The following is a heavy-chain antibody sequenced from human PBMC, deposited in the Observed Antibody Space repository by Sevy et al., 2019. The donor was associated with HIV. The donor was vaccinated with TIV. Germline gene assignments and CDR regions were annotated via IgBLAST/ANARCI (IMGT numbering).Heavy chain of an antibody. CDR3: ARDRTYGIVKAEYFQH. CDR1: GFTFSSYG. D-gene: IGHD3-22*01. CDR2: ISYDGSNK. J-gene: IGHJ1*01. V-gene: IGHV3-30*03. Sequence: GESLKISCAASGFTFSSYGMHWVRQAPGKGLEWVAVISYDGSNKYYADSVKGRFTISRDNSKNTLYLQMNSLRAEDTAVYYCARDRTYGIVKAEYFQHWGQGTLVTVSS.